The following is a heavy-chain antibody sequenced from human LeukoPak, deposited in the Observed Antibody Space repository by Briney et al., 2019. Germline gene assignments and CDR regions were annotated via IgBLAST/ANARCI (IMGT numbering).Heavy chain of an antibody. CDR2: ISGSGGST. D-gene: IGHD3-22*01. CDR3: AKMALTMIVVPYHMDV. J-gene: IGHJ6*03. V-gene: IGHV3-23*01. CDR1: GFTFSNYA. Sequence: PGGSLRLSCAASGFTFSNYAMSWVHQAPGKGLEWVSAISGSGGSTYYADSVKGRFTISRDNTNNILYLQMSSLRAEDTAVYYLAKMALTMIVVPYHMDVWGKGTTVTVSS.